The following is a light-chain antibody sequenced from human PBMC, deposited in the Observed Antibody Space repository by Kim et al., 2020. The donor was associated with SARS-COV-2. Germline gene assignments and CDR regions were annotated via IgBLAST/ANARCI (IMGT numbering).Light chain of an antibody. J-gene: IGLJ2*01. V-gene: IGLV3-1*01. CDR2: QDS. CDR3: QAWDSSTVV. Sequence: SVSPGQTASITCSGYKLGDKYACWYQQKPGQSPVLVIYQDSKRPSGIPERFSGSNSGNTATLTISGTQAMDEADYYCQAWDSSTVVFGGGTKVTVL. CDR1: KLGDKY.